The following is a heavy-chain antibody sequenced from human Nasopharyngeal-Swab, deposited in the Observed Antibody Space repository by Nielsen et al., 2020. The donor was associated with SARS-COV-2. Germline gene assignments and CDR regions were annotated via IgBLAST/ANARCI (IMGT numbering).Heavy chain of an antibody. V-gene: IGHV4-59*08. J-gene: IGHJ5*02. Sequence: SETLSLTCTVSGGSMNSYYWNWIRQPPGKGLEWIGYVYYTGITNYNPSLKSRVTISLDTSRNQFSLKLSSVTAADTAFYYCASNYYDSSGYRYWFDPWGQGTLVTVSS. CDR3: ASNYYDSSGYRYWFDP. CDR1: GGSMNSYY. D-gene: IGHD3-22*01. CDR2: VYYTGIT.